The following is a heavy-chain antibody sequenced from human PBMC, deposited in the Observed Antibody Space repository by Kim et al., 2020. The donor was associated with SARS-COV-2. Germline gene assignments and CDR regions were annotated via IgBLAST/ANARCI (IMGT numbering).Heavy chain of an antibody. J-gene: IGHJ4*02. Sequence: GGSLRHSCAASGFTFSSNGMHWVRQTPGKGLEWVAVIWYDGNLKYYADSVKGRFTISSDNSKNTLYVQMNSLRVEDTAVYYCARDPGGSYSHPDYWGQGTLVTVSS. D-gene: IGHD3-16*01. V-gene: IGHV3-33*01. CDR2: IWYDGNLK. CDR1: GFTFSSNG. CDR3: ARDPGGSYSHPDY.